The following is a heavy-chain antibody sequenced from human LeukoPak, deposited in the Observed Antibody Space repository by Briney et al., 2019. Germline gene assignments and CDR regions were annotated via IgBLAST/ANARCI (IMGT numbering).Heavy chain of an antibody. CDR2: IKQDGSEK. Sequence: GSLRLSCAASEFTFSSYWMSWVRQAPGKGLEWVANIKQDGSEKYYVDSVKGRFTISRDNAKNSLYLQMNSLRAEATAVYYCARALDQDSSSWYHFDYWGQGTLVTVSS. CDR1: EFTFSSYW. CDR3: ARALDQDSSSWYHFDY. D-gene: IGHD6-13*01. V-gene: IGHV3-7*03. J-gene: IGHJ4*02.